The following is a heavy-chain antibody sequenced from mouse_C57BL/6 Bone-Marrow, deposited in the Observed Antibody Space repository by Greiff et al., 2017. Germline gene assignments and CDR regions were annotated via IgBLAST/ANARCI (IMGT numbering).Heavy chain of an antibody. CDR1: GFNITDDY. D-gene: IGHD1-1*01. CDR2: IVPENGDT. V-gene: IGHV14-4*01. CDR3: TFSSLDD. Sequence: EVQLQQSGAELVRPGASVKLSCTATGFNITDDYMHWVKQRPEHGLEWIGWIVPENGDTEYASKFQGKATITADTSSNTSYLQLSSLTAEDTAVYYCTFSSLDDWGQGTTLTVSS. J-gene: IGHJ2*01.